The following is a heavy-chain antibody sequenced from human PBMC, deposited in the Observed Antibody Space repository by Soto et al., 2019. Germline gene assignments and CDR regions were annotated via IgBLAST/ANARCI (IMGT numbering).Heavy chain of an antibody. Sequence: EVQLVESGGGLVQPGGSLRLSCAASGFTFSSYSMNWVRQAPGKGLEWVSYISSSSSTIYYADAVKGRFTIARDNAKNSLYLKMNSLRGEDTAVYYCARDVRGYCSGGSCLDAFDIWGQGTMVTVSS. CDR3: ARDVRGYCSGGSCLDAFDI. CDR2: ISSSSSTI. D-gene: IGHD2-15*01. CDR1: GFTFSSYS. V-gene: IGHV3-48*01. J-gene: IGHJ3*02.